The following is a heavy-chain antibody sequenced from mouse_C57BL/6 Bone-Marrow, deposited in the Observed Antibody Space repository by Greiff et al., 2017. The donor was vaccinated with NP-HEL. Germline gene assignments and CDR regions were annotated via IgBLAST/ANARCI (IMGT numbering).Heavy chain of an antibody. CDR3: TRGDDGHAMDY. V-gene: IGHV1-15*01. CDR1: GYTFTDYE. CDR2: IDPETGGT. J-gene: IGHJ4*01. D-gene: IGHD2-3*01. Sequence: VQLQQSGAELVRPGASVTLSCKASGYTFTDYEMHWVKQTPVHGLEWIGAIDPETGGTAYNQKFKGKAILTADKSSSTAYMELRSLTSEDSAVYYCTRGDDGHAMDYWGQGTSVTVSS.